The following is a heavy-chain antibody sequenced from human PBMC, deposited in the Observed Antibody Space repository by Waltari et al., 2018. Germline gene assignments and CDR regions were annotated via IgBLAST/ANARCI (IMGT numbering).Heavy chain of an antibody. V-gene: IGHV4-59*01. D-gene: IGHD3-3*01. Sequence: QVQLQESGPGLVKPSETLSVTCAVSGDSINTYYWNWIRQPPGKELEWIGYIAYNGRTNYNPSLKSRVTISVDTSKTQFSLKLTSVTAADTAVYYCGRSYDFWSGYPLDYWGPGSLVTVSS. CDR3: GRSYDFWSGYPLDY. CDR1: GDSINTYY. CDR2: IAYNGRT. J-gene: IGHJ4*02.